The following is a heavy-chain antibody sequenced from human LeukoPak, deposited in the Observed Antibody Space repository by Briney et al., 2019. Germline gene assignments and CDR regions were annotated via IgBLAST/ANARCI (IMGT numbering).Heavy chain of an antibody. CDR1: GYSIISDYF. CDR2: TFHSGSV. Sequence: SETLSLTCIVSGYSIISDYFWGWVRQPPGKGPEWIGSTFHSGSVFYNPSLRSRVTLSIEPSKNRFSLELTSVTAADTAIYYCARVVASTSIDSWGQGTLVTVSS. V-gene: IGHV4-38-2*02. J-gene: IGHJ4*02. CDR3: ARVVASTSIDS. D-gene: IGHD2-15*01.